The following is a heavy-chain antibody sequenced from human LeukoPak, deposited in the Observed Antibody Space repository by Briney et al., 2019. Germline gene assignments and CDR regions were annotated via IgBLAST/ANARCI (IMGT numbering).Heavy chain of an antibody. CDR2: IWYDGSNK. D-gene: IGHD1-26*01. CDR1: GLTFRNYG. Sequence: PGGSLRLSCAASGLTFRNYGMHWVRQAPGKGLEWVAVIWYDGSNKYYADSVKGRFTISRDNSKDTLYLQMNSQRAEDTAVYYRATDRNSGKYYDYWGQGTLVTVSS. CDR3: ATDRNSGKYYDY. J-gene: IGHJ4*02. V-gene: IGHV3-33*01.